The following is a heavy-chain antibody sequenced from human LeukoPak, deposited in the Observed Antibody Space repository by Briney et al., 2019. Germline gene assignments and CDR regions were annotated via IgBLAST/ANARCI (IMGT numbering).Heavy chain of an antibody. CDR3: ARYFGLLGAFDI. V-gene: IGHV4-61*01. J-gene: IGHJ3*02. D-gene: IGHD3-9*01. CDR1: GGSISSCSYY. Sequence: PSETLSLTCTVSGGSISSCSYYWGWIRQPPGKGLEWIGYIYYSGSTNYNPSLKSRVTISVDTSKNQFSLKLSSVTAADTAVYYCARYFGLLGAFDIWGQGTMVTVSS. CDR2: IYYSGST.